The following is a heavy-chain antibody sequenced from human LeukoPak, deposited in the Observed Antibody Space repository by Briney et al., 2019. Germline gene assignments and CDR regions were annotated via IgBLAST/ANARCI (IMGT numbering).Heavy chain of an antibody. CDR1: GLTLSAYS. CDR2: IRSSGTYI. J-gene: IGHJ5*02. D-gene: IGHD1-26*01. Sequence: GGSLRLSCAASGLTLSAYSINWVRQRPGSGLEWASSIRSSGTYIYYADSVKGRFTISRDNAKSSLSLQMNSLRAEDTAVYYCARDFRYSGSYHHWFDPWGQGTLVTVSS. V-gene: IGHV3-21*01. CDR3: ARDFRYSGSYHHWFDP.